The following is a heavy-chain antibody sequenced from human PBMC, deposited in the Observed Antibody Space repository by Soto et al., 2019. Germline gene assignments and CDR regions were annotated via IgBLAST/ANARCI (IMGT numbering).Heavy chain of an antibody. V-gene: IGHV3-7*01. CDR1: GFVFTNNW. CDR3: ARDKEHKRGFDP. CDR2: IKQDGSDK. Sequence: EVQLVESGGGLVQPGGSLRLSCVASGFVFTNNWMSWVRQAPGKGLEWVANIKQDGSDKNYVDSVKGRFTIFRDNAKNSLYLQMNSLRAEDTAVYYCARDKEHKRGFDPWGQGTPVTVSS. D-gene: IGHD2-21*01. J-gene: IGHJ5*02.